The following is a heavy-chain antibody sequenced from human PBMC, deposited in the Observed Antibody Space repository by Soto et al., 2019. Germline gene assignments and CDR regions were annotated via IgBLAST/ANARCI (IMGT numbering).Heavy chain of an antibody. CDR2: ISAYNYDT. CDR3: ARGTRRTAAP. Sequence: QVQLVQSGGEVKKPGASVRVSCRTSGYIFTSYGISWVRQAPGQGLEWMGWISAYNYDTVYAQKFQGRLSLTTDTATTTASMELRRLSSDDTAVYYCARGTRRTAAPWGQGTLVTVSS. J-gene: IGHJ5*02. V-gene: IGHV1-18*01. CDR1: GYIFTSYG. D-gene: IGHD1-1*01.